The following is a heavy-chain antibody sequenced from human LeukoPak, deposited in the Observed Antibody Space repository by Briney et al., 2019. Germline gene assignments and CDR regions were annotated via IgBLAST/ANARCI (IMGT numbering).Heavy chain of an antibody. D-gene: IGHD7-27*01. V-gene: IGHV3-11*04. Sequence: GGSLRLSCAASGFTFSDYYMSWIRQAPGKGLEWVSYISSSGSTIYYADSVKGRFTISRDNAKNSLYLQMNSLRAEDTAVYYCASTQVGWGSSYYYYYMDVWGKGTTVTVSS. CDR3: ASTQVGWGSSYYYYYMDV. CDR1: GFTFSDYY. CDR2: ISSSGSTI. J-gene: IGHJ6*03.